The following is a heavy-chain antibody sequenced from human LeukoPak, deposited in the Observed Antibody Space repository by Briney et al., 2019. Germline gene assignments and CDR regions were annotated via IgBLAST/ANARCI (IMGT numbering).Heavy chain of an antibody. Sequence: ASVKVSCKASGYTFTGYYMHWVRQAPGQGLEWMGWINPNSGGTNYAQKFQGRVTMTRDTSISTAYMELSSLRSEDTAVYYCATPSGGYSSSYPFDYWGQGTLVTVSS. CDR1: GYTFTGYY. V-gene: IGHV1-2*02. J-gene: IGHJ4*02. CDR3: ATPSGGYSSSYPFDY. CDR2: INPNSGGT. D-gene: IGHD6-6*01.